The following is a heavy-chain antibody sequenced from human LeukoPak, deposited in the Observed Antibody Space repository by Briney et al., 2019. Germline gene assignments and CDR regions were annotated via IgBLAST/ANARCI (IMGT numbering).Heavy chain of an antibody. D-gene: IGHD5-18*01. V-gene: IGHV4-34*01. CDR3: ARTNPVDTAMAAFDY. Sequence: SETLSLTCAVYGGSFSGYYWSWIRQPPGKGLEWIGEINHSGSTNYNPSLKSRVTISVDTSKNQFSLKLSSVTAADTAVYYCARTNPVDTAMAAFDYWGQGTLVTVSS. J-gene: IGHJ4*02. CDR2: INHSGST. CDR1: GGSFSGYY.